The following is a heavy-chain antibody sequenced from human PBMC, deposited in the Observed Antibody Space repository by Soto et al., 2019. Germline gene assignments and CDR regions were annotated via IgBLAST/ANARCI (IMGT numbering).Heavy chain of an antibody. CDR1: GYTFPIYY. J-gene: IGHJ3*02. CDR3: ARVFSGGSHRADAFDI. Sequence: ASVKVSCKASGYTFPIYYMHWVRQAPGQGLEWMGIINPSGGSTSYAQKFQGRVTMTRDTSTSTVYMELSSLTSEDTAVYYCARVFSGGSHRADAFDIWGQGTMVTVSS. D-gene: IGHD1-26*01. V-gene: IGHV1-46*01. CDR2: INPSGGST.